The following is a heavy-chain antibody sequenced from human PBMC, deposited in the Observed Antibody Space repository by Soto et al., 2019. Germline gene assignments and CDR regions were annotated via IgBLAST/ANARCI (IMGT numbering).Heavy chain of an antibody. V-gene: IGHV4-4*02. CDR1: GDSITNSNW. J-gene: IGHJ4*02. CDR3: ARDLGTGSDY. CDR2: IYHSGAT. Sequence: QVRLQESGPGLVKPSGTLSLTCAVSGDSITNSNWWSWVRQAPGKGLEWIGEIYHSGATTYNPSLKSRVTISADPPNNHFSLKLTSVTAADTAVYFCARDLGTGSDYWGQGTLVTVAS.